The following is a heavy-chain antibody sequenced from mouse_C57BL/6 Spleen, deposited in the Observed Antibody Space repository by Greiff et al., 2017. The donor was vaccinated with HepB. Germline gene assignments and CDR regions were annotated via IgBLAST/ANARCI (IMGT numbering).Heavy chain of an antibody. CDR1: GYTFTNYW. CDR3: ARRDGSSAWYFDV. CDR2: IYPGGGYT. V-gene: IGHV1-63*01. Sequence: QVQLQQPGAELVRPGTSVKMSCKASGYTFTNYWIGWAKQRPGHGLEWIGDIYPGGGYTNYNEKFKGKATLTADKSSSTAYMQVSSLTSEDSAIYYCARRDGSSAWYFDVWGPGTTVTVSS. J-gene: IGHJ1*01. D-gene: IGHD1-1*01.